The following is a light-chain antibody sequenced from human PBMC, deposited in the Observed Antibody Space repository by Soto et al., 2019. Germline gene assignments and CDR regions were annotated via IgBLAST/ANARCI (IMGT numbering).Light chain of an antibody. CDR1: QSISNY. V-gene: IGKV1-39*01. Sequence: DIPMTQSPSSLSASVGDRVTISCRTSQSISNYLNWYQQKPGKAPKLLIYAASSLQSGVPSRFSGSGSGTDFTLTISSLHPEDFATYYCQQSYSTPRTFGQGTKVEIK. CDR3: QQSYSTPRT. J-gene: IGKJ1*01. CDR2: AAS.